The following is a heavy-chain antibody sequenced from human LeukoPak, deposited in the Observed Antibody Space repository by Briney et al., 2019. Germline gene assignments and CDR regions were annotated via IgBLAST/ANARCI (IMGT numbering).Heavy chain of an antibody. CDR1: GFTFSSYW. CDR3: AKGPTSRNYYDSSVYYPHFDC. D-gene: IGHD3-22*01. Sequence: SGGSLRLSCAASGFTFSSYWMHWVRQAPGKGLVWVSLINSDGSSRNYADSVKGRFTISRDNAKNTLYLQMSILRAEDTAVYYCAKGPTSRNYYDSSVYYPHFDCWGQGTLVTVSS. V-gene: IGHV3-74*01. J-gene: IGHJ4*02. CDR2: INSDGSSR.